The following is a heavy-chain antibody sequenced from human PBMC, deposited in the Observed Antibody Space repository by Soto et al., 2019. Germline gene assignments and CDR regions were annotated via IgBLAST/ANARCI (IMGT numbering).Heavy chain of an antibody. J-gene: IGHJ4*02. V-gene: IGHV1-18*01. CDR1: GYTFSRYG. CDR2: ISGYNGNT. Sequence: ASVKVSCTASGYTFSRYGISWVLQAPGQGLEWMGWISGYNGNTNYAQKFQGRVTMTTDTATSTAYMELRSLTSDDTAVYYCASVYRSGWTRCYLDNWGKRSLVTGSS. CDR3: ASVYRSGWTRCYLDN. D-gene: IGHD6-19*01.